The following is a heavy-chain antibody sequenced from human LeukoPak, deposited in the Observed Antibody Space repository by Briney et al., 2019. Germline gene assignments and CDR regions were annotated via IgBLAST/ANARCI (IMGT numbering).Heavy chain of an antibody. Sequence: PSETLSLTCTVSGGSISSYYRSWIRQPPGKGLEWIGYIYTSGSTNYNPSLKSRVTISVDTSKNQFSLKLSSVTAADTAVYYCARIYGAPYYYYYMGVWGKGTTVTVSS. CDR1: GGSISSYY. J-gene: IGHJ6*03. V-gene: IGHV4-4*09. D-gene: IGHD1-26*01. CDR2: IYTSGST. CDR3: ARIYGAPYYYYYMGV.